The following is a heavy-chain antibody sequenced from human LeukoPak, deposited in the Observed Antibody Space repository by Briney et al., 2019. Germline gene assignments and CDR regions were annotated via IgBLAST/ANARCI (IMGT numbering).Heavy chain of an antibody. V-gene: IGHV3-30-3*01. Sequence: KSLRLSCAASGFTFSSYAMHWIRQAPGKGLEWVAVISYDGSNKYYADSVKGRFTISRDNSKNTLYLQMNSLRAENTAVYYCARDRIVGAGYWGQGTLVTVSS. CDR2: ISYDGSNK. CDR3: ARDRIVGAGY. D-gene: IGHD1-26*01. J-gene: IGHJ4*02. CDR1: GFTFSSYA.